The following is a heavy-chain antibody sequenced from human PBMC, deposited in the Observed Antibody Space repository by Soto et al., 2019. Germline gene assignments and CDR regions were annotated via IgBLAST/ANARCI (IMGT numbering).Heavy chain of an antibody. V-gene: IGHV3-9*01. CDR1: GFTFDDYA. J-gene: IGHJ4*02. Sequence: GESLGLSCAASGFTFDDYAMHWVRPVPGKGLEWVSGISWNSVNIAYADSVKGRFTISRDNAKSSLYLQMDSLRPEDTAFYYCARHGDFYFGSGSYSKRYFDNWGQGTLVTVSS. CDR2: ISWNSVNI. D-gene: IGHD3-10*01. CDR3: ARHGDFYFGSGSYSKRYFDN.